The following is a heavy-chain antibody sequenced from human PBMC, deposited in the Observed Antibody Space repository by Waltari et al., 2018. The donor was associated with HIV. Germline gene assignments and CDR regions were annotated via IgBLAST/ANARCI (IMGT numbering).Heavy chain of an antibody. V-gene: IGHV3-73*01. CDR2: IRSKANSYAT. CDR1: GFTFSGSA. CDR3: TTTGIDFDY. D-gene: IGHD3-10*01. J-gene: IGHJ4*02. Sequence: EVQLVESGGGLVQPGGSLKLSCAASGFTFSGSAMHWVRQASGKGVEWVGRIRSKANSYATADAASVKGRFTISRDDAKNTAYLQMNSLKTEDTAVYYCTTTGIDFDYWGQGTLVTVSS.